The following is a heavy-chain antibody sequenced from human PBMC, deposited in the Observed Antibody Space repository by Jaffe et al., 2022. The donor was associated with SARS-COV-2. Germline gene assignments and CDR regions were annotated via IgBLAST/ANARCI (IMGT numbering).Heavy chain of an antibody. D-gene: IGHD6-13*01. V-gene: IGHV3-21*01. CDR3: ARDPRVYSNNSQRPEYFQH. CDR1: GFTFSSYS. J-gene: IGHJ1*01. Sequence: EVQLVESGGGLVKPGGSLRLSCAASGFTFSSYSMNWVRQAPGKGLEWVSSISSSSSNIYNADSVKGRFTISRDNAKNSLFLQMNSLRAEDTAVYYCARDPRVYSNNSQRPEYFQHWGQGTLVTVSS. CDR2: ISSSSSNI.